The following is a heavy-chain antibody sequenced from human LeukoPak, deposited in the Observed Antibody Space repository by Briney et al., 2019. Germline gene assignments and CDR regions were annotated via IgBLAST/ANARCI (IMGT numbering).Heavy chain of an antibody. CDR1: GFTFSSYG. V-gene: IGHV3-23*01. CDR3: HLVGATYYFDY. D-gene: IGHD1-26*01. CDR2: ISGSGGST. Sequence: GGSLRLSCAASGFTFSSYGMHWVRQAPGKGLEWVSAISGSGGSTYYADSVKGRFTISRDNSKNTLYLRMNSLRAEDTAVYYCHLVGATYYFDYWGQGTLVTVSS. J-gene: IGHJ4*02.